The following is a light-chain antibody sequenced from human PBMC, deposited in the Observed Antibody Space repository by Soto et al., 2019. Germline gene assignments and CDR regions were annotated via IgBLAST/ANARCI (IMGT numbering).Light chain of an antibody. CDR3: QQYDALPLT. CDR1: QDLRKY. V-gene: IGKV1-33*01. Sequence: DIQMTQSPSSLSASVGDRVTITCQARQDLRKYFNWYQQKPGKAPKLLIYDASNLETGVPSRFSGSGSGTDFTFTINILQPEDIATYYCQQYDALPLTFGGGTRVEIK. J-gene: IGKJ4*01. CDR2: DAS.